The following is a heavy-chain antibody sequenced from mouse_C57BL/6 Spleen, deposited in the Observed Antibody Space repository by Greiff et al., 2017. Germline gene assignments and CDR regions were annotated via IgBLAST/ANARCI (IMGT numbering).Heavy chain of an antibody. CDR2: INPGSGGT. Sequence: VQLQQSGAELVRPGTSVKVSCKASGYAFTNYLIEWVKQRPGQGLEWIGVINPGSGGTNYNEKFKGKATLTADKSSSTAYMQLSSLTSEDSAVYFCAGFGGYFDYWGQGTTLTVSS. J-gene: IGHJ2*01. CDR1: GYAFTNYL. V-gene: IGHV1-54*01. CDR3: AGFGGYFDY.